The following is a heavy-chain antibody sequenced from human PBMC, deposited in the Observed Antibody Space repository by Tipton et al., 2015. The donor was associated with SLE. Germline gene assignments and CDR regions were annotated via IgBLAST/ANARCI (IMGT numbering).Heavy chain of an antibody. J-gene: IGHJ3*02. D-gene: IGHD5/OR15-5a*01. CDR3: AGVSRVAIEI. CDR2: IYYSGST. Sequence: TLSLTCTVSGVSITSGGYYWSWIRQRPGRGLEWIGYIYYSGSTYYNPSLKSRVSMSIDTSMSQFSLRLNSVTAADTAVYYCAGVSRVAIEIWGQGTMVAVSS. V-gene: IGHV4-31*03. CDR1: GVSITSGGYY.